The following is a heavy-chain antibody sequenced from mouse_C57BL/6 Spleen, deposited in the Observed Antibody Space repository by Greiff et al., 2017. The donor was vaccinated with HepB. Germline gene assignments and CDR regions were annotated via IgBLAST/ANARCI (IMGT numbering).Heavy chain of an antibody. V-gene: IGHV1-80*01. CDR1: GYAFSSYW. D-gene: IGHD1-1*01. CDR3: ARSGSSPDYAMDY. J-gene: IGHJ4*01. CDR2: IYPGDGDT. Sequence: VKLVESGAELVKPGASVKISCKASGYAFSSYWMNWVKQRPGKGLEWIGQIYPGDGDTNYNGKFKGKATLTADKSSSTAYMQLSSLTSEDSAVYFCARSGSSPDYAMDYWGQGTSVTVSS.